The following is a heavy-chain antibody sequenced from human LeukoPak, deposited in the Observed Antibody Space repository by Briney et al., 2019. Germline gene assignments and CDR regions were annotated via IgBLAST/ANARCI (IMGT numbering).Heavy chain of an antibody. CDR2: IYHSGST. J-gene: IGHJ4*02. CDR3: AREISFAGYSSGWYDY. V-gene: IGHV4-30-2*01. CDR1: GVSISSGGYY. D-gene: IGHD6-19*01. Sequence: SETLSLTCTVSGVSISSGGYYWSWIRQPPGKGLEWIGYIYHSGSTYYNPSLKSRVTISVDRSKNQFSLKLSSVTAADTAVYYCAREISFAGYSSGWYDYWGQGTLVTVSS.